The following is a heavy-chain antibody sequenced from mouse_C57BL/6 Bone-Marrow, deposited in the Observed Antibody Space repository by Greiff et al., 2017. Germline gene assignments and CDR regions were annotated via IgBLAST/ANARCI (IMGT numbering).Heavy chain of an antibody. D-gene: IGHD2-12*01. V-gene: IGHV1-64*01. CDR2: IHPNSGST. Sequence: QVQLQQPGAELVKPGASVKLSCTASGYTFTSYWMHWVKQRPGQGLEWIGMIHPNSGSTNYNEKFKSKATLTVDKSSSTAYMQLSSLTSEDSAVYYCARERQERSDGLDYWGQGTTLTVSS. J-gene: IGHJ2*01. CDR3: ARERQERSDGLDY. CDR1: GYTFTSYW.